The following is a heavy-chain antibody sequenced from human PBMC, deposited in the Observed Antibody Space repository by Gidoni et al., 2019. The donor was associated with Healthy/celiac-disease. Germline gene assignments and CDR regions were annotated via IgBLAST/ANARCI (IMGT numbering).Heavy chain of an antibody. CDR1: GFTFSSYE. Sequence: EVQLVESGGGLVLPGGSLRLSCAASGFTFSSYEMNWVRQAPGKGVEWVSYISSRGSTISYADSGKGRCTISRDNAKNSLYLQMNSLRAEDTAVYYCARERSVIEYWGQGTLVTVSS. CDR3: ARERSVIEY. CDR2: ISSRGSTI. D-gene: IGHD6-25*01. J-gene: IGHJ4*02. V-gene: IGHV3-48*03.